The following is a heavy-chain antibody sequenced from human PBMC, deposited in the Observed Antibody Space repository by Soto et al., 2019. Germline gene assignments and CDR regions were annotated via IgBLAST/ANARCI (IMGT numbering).Heavy chain of an antibody. CDR1: GGSFGSYY. CDR2: IKDSGAT. D-gene: IGHD1-1*01. CDR3: ARLDRITTLGC. Sequence: QVQLQQWGAGLLKPSETLSLTCAVYGGSFGSYYWSWIRQPPGKGLEWIGEIKDSGATNYNPSLKSRVTISIDRSKNQFSLKLSSVTAADTAVYYCARLDRITTLGCWGHGTLVTVSS. J-gene: IGHJ4*01. V-gene: IGHV4-34*01.